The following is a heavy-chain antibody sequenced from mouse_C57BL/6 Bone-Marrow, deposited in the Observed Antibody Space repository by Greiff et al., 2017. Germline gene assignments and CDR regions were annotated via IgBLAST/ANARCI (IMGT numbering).Heavy chain of an antibody. V-gene: IGHV1-80*01. CDR2: IFPGDGDT. Sequence: VQLQQSGAELVKPGASVKISCKASGYAFSSYWMNWLKQRPGTGLEWIGQIFPGDGDTTYNGKFKGKATMTADKSSSTAYMQLSSLTSEDSAVFFCARGAYWGQGTLVTVSA. J-gene: IGHJ3*01. CDR1: GYAFSSYW. CDR3: ARGAY.